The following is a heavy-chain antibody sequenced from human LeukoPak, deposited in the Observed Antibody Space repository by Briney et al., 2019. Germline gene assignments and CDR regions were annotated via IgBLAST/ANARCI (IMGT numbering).Heavy chain of an antibody. CDR3: AKDMTGTKQGYYYYYGMDA. Sequence: GGSLRLSCAASGFTFDDYTMHWVRQAPGKGLEWVSLISWDGGSTYYADSVKGRFTISRDNSKNSLYLQMNSLRTEDTALYYCAKDMTGTKQGYYYYYGMDAWGQGTTVTVSS. J-gene: IGHJ6*02. V-gene: IGHV3-43*01. CDR2: ISWDGGST. CDR1: GFTFDDYT. D-gene: IGHD1-1*01.